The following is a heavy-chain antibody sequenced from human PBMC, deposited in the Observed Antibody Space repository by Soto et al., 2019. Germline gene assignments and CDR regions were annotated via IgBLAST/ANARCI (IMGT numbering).Heavy chain of an antibody. J-gene: IGHJ6*02. CDR1: GGSISSSNW. CDR2: IYHSGST. CDR3: ARGLRLLGGGMDV. D-gene: IGHD2-15*01. Sequence: QVQLQESGPGLVKPSGTLSLACAVSGGSISSSNWWSWVRQPPGKGLEWIGEIYHSGSTNYNPSLQRRVTISVDKSKNHFSLKLSSVTAADTAVYYCARGLRLLGGGMDVWGQGTTVTVSS. V-gene: IGHV4-4*02.